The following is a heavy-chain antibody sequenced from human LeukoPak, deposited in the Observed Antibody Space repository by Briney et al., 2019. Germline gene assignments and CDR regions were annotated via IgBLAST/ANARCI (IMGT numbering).Heavy chain of an antibody. J-gene: IGHJ3*02. CDR2: IYYSGST. CDR3: ARDLKVGYDFWSGYYGRRPDAFDI. CDR1: GGSISSSSYY. D-gene: IGHD3-3*01. Sequence: SETLSLTCTVSGGSISSSSYYWGWIRQPPGKGLEWIGSIYYSGSTYYNPSLKSRVTISVDTSKNQFSLKLSSVTAADTAVYYCARDLKVGYDFWSGYYGRRPDAFDIWGQGTMVTVSS. V-gene: IGHV4-39*07.